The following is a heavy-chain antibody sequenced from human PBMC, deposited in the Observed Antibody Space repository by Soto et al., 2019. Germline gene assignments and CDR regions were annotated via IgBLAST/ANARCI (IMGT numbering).Heavy chain of an antibody. Sequence: PGGSLRLSCAASGFTFSSYGMHWVRQAPGKGLEWVAVISYDGSNKYYADSVKGLFTISRDNSKNTLYLQMNSLRAEDTAVYYCAKDGGTMIVVAYFDYWGQGTLVTVSS. CDR1: GFTFSSYG. V-gene: IGHV3-30*18. CDR3: AKDGGTMIVVAYFDY. CDR2: ISYDGSNK. J-gene: IGHJ4*02. D-gene: IGHD3-22*01.